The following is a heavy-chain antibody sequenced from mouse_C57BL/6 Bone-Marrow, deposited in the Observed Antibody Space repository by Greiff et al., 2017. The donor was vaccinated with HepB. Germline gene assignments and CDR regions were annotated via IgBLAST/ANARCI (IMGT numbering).Heavy chain of an antibody. CDR2: IDPSDSYT. D-gene: IGHD2-5*01. Sequence: QVQLKQPGAELVMPGASVKLSCKASGYTFTSYWMHWVKQRPGQGLEWIGEIDPSDSYTNYNQKFKGKSTLTVDKSSSTAYMQLSSLTSEDSAVYYCAREFYSNYFDYWGQGTTLTVSS. CDR1: GYTFTSYW. V-gene: IGHV1-69*01. CDR3: AREFYSNYFDY. J-gene: IGHJ2*01.